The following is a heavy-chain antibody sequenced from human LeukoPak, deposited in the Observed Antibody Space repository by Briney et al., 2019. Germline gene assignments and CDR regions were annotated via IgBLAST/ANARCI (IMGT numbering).Heavy chain of an antibody. J-gene: IGHJ4*02. CDR2: IYHSGST. D-gene: IGHD6-13*01. CDR3: ARGVAAAGIDY. V-gene: IGHV4-30-2*01. Sequence: SETLSLTCAVSGVSISSGGYSWGWLRQARGKGLEWIGYIYHSGSTYYDPALKSRFTITVNRAKNHFSLKLSSVTAADTAVYYCARGVAAAGIDYWGQGTLVTVSS. CDR1: GVSISSGGYS.